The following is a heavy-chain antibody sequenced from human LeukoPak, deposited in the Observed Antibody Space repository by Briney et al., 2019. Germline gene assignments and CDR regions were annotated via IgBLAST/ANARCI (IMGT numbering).Heavy chain of an antibody. D-gene: IGHD3-16*01. Sequence: GGSLRLSCAASGLTFRIFWMHWVRQAPGKGLVWVSRINSDGTTTGYADAVKGRFTISRDNSKNTLYLQMNSLRVEDTAIYYCARDLNYAAIHWSQGTLITVSS. V-gene: IGHV3-74*01. CDR1: GLTFRIFW. CDR2: INSDGTTT. J-gene: IGHJ4*02. CDR3: ARDLNYAAIH.